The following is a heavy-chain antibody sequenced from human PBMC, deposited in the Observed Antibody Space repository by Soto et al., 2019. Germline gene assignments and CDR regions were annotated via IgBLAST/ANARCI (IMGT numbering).Heavy chain of an antibody. CDR3: ARELQKVTPAAPSIGYGMAV. CDR2: VSHDGIKK. J-gene: IGHJ6*02. V-gene: IGHV3-30-3*01. CDR1: GVTFSHYA. Sequence: QVQLAESGGGVVQPGRSLRLLCAASGVTFSHYAMHWVRQSPGKGLEWVAVVSHDGIKKYYVDSVKCRFTIPRDNSKNELPLQMHSLRAEDTAIYYCARELQKVTPAAPSIGYGMAVWGQWTTLTVSS. D-gene: IGHD2-21*02.